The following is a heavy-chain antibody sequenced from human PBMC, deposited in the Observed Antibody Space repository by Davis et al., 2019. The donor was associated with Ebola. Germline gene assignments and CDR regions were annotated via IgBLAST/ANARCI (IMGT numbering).Heavy chain of an antibody. V-gene: IGHV3-30*14. Sequence: GESLKISCAASGFTFSSYAMHWVRQAPGKGLEWVAVISYDGSNKYYADSVKGRFTISRDNSKNTLYLQMGSLRAEDMAVYYCARESGGYAWYFDLWGRGTLVTVSS. CDR1: GFTFSSYA. CDR2: ISYDGSNK. J-gene: IGHJ2*01. D-gene: IGHD3-16*01. CDR3: ARESGGYAWYFDL.